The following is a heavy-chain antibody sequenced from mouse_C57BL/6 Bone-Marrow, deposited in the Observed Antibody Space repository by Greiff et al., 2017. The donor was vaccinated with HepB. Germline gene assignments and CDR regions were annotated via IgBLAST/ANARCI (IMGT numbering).Heavy chain of an antibody. CDR2: ISNGGGST. CDR1: GGEGRDCC. Sequence: EGRRGEEGGGGGEGGGGRDRAGAGAGGEGRDCCMYGCRRTPEKRGEWVGYISNGGGSTYYPDTVKGRFTISRDNAKNTLYLQMSRLKSEDTAMYYCARRGDYDFFAYWGQGTLVTVSA. D-gene: IGHD2-4*01. V-gene: IGHV5-12*01. CDR3: ARRGDYDFFAY. J-gene: IGHJ3*01.